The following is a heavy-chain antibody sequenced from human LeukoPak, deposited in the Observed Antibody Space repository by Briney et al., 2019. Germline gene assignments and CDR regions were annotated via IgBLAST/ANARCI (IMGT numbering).Heavy chain of an antibody. CDR3: ARQFRDSSGYYSYYFDY. D-gene: IGHD3-22*01. Sequence: GESLKISCKGSGYSFTTYWIGWVRQMPGRGLEWMGIIYPGDSDTRYSPSFQGQVTISADKSISTAYLQWSSLKASDTAMYYCARQFRDSSGYYSYYFDYWGQGTLVTVCS. CDR1: GYSFTTYW. V-gene: IGHV5-51*01. J-gene: IGHJ4*02. CDR2: IYPGDSDT.